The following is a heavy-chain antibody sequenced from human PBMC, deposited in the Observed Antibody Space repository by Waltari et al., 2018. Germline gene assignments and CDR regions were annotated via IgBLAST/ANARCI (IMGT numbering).Heavy chain of an antibody. V-gene: IGHV4-61*02. CDR2: IYTSGST. D-gene: IGHD3-10*01. J-gene: IGHJ4*02. CDR1: GGSISSGSYY. CDR3: ARDSETGSTFDY. Sequence: QVQLQESGPGLVKPSQTLSITCTVSGGSISSGSYYWSWLRQPAGRGLEWIGRIYTSGSTNYNPSLKSRVTISVDTSKNQFSLKLSSVTAADTAVYYCARDSETGSTFDYWGQGTLVTVSS.